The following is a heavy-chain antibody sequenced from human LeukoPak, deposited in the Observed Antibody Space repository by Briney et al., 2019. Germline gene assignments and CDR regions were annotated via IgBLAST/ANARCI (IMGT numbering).Heavy chain of an antibody. Sequence: GGSLRLSCAASGFTFSSYAMSWVRQAPGKGLEWVSAISGSGGSTYYADSVKGRFTISRDNSKNTLYLQMNSLRAEDTAVYYCARAGHNSNSGGYDFWGLGTLVTVSS. V-gene: IGHV3-23*01. CDR1: GFTFSSYA. CDR2: ISGSGGST. J-gene: IGHJ4*02. D-gene: IGHD3-22*01. CDR3: ARAGHNSNSGGYDF.